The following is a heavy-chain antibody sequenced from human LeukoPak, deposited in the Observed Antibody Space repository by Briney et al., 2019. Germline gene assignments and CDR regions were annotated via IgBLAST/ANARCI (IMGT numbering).Heavy chain of an antibody. J-gene: IGHJ4*02. CDR1: CGSISSGDYY. CDR2: IYYSGST. D-gene: IGHD3-10*01. V-gene: IGHV4-30-4*01. Sequence: SQTLSLTCTVSCGSISSGDYYCSWIRQPPAKGLEWIVYIYYSGSTYYNPSLKSRVTISVDTSKNQFSLKLSSVTAADTAVYYCARGISYGPSEMVRGVDFDYWGQGTLVTVSS. CDR3: ARGISYGPSEMVRGVDFDY.